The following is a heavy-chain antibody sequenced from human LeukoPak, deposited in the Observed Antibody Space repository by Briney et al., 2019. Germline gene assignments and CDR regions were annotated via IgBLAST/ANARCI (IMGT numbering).Heavy chain of an antibody. D-gene: IGHD6-19*01. J-gene: IGHJ5*02. CDR3: AREKKYSSGIDP. CDR2: INPNSGGT. V-gene: IGHV1-2*02. CDR1: GYTFTVYY. Sequence: GASVKVSCRASGYTFTVYYMHWVRQAPGQGLEWMGWINPNSGGTNYAQKFQGRVTMTRDTSISTAYMELSRLRSDDTAVYYCAREKKYSSGIDPWGQGTLVTVSS.